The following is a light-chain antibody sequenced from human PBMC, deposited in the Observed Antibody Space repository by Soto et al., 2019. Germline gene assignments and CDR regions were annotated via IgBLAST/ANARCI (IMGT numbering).Light chain of an antibody. CDR1: SSDVGSYNL. Sequence: QSALTQPASVSGSPGQSITISCTGTSSDVGSYNLVSWYQQHPGKAPKLMIYEGNKRPSGVSNRFSASKSGNTASLTISGLQAEDEADYYCCSYAGSSTFQYVFGTGTKLTVL. J-gene: IGLJ1*01. CDR3: CSYAGSSTFQYV. V-gene: IGLV2-23*01. CDR2: EGN.